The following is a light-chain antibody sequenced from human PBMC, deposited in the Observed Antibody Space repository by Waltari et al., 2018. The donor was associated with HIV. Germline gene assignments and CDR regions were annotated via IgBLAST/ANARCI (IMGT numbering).Light chain of an antibody. V-gene: IGKV3-15*01. CDR2: GAS. Sequence: EIVMTQSPATLSVSPGGRATLSCRATQSIARNLAWYQPKPGQAPRLLIHGASTRATGIPARFSGSGSWTEFTLTISNLQSEDFAVYYCQQYNNWPPWTFGQGTKVEI. CDR1: QSIARN. J-gene: IGKJ1*01. CDR3: QQYNNWPPWT.